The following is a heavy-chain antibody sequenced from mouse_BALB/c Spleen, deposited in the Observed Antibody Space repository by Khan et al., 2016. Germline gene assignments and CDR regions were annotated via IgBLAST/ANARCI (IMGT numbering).Heavy chain of an antibody. J-gene: IGHJ4*01. V-gene: IGHV1S34*01. Sequence: LVKTGASVKISCKASGYSFTGYYIHWVKQSHGKGLEWIGYISCYNGATNYNQKFRGKATFTVDTSSSTAYMQFNSLTSEDAAGYYCARGDYDGYYARDYWGQGTSVTVSS. CDR1: GYSFTGYY. D-gene: IGHD2-4*01. CDR2: ISCYNGAT. CDR3: ARGDYDGYYARDY.